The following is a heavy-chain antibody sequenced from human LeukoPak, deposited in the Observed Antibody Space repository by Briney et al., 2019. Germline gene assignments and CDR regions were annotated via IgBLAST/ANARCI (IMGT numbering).Heavy chain of an antibody. D-gene: IGHD3-22*01. CDR2: ISGSGGST. CDR1: GFTFSSYG. CDR3: AKDLIKTYYYDSSGLYFDY. J-gene: IGHJ4*02. Sequence: GGSLRLSCAASGFTFSSYGMSWVRQAPGKGLEWVSAISGSGGSTYYADSVKGRFTISRDNSKNTLYLQMNSLRAEDTAVYYCAKDLIKTYYYDSSGLYFDYWGQGTLVTVSS. V-gene: IGHV3-23*01.